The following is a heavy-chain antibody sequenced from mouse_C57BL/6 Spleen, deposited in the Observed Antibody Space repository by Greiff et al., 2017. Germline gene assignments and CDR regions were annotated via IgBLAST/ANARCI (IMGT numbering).Heavy chain of an antibody. CDR1: GFSFNTYA. V-gene: IGHV10-1*01. CDR2: IRSKSNNYAT. D-gene: IGHD4-1*01. CDR3: VRQLGTWGPYFDY. Sequence: EVQVVESGGGLVQPKGSLKLSCAASGFSFNTYAMNWVRQAPGKGLEWVARIRSKSNNYATYYADSVKDRFTISRDDSESMLYLQMNNLKTEDTAMYYCVRQLGTWGPYFDYWGQGTTLTVSS. J-gene: IGHJ2*01.